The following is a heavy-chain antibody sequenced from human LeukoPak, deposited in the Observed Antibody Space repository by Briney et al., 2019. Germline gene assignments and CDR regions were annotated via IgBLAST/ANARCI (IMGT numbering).Heavy chain of an antibody. J-gene: IGHJ4*02. D-gene: IGHD6-13*01. CDR1: GYTFTDYY. Sequence: ASVKVSCKASGYTFTDYYINWVRQAPGQGLEWIGWINPNSGGTNYAQKFQGRVTMTRDTSISTAYMELSRLRSDDTAVHYCASSYSSSWYLGAFDYWGQGTLVTVSS. V-gene: IGHV1-2*02. CDR3: ASSYSSSWYLGAFDY. CDR2: INPNSGGT.